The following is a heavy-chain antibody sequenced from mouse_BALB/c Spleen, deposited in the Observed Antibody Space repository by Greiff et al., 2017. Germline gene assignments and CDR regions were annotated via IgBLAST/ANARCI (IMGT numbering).Heavy chain of an antibody. Sequence: EVKVVESGGGLVQPGGSRKLSCAASGFTFSSFGMHWVRQAPEKGLEWVAYISSGSSTIYYADTVKGRFTISRDNPKNTLFLQMTSLRSEDTAMYYCARKDYGSRDAMDYWGQGTSVTVSS. CDR2: ISSGSSTI. CDR3: ARKDYGSRDAMDY. J-gene: IGHJ4*01. V-gene: IGHV5-17*02. CDR1: GFTFSSFG. D-gene: IGHD1-1*01.